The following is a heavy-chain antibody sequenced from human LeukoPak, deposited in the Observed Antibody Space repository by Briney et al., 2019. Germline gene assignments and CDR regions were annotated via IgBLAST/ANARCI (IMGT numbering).Heavy chain of an antibody. V-gene: IGHV3-7*01. CDR3: ARDIAAAGLFFDY. CDR2: MKYDGSEK. CDR1: GFTLSSYW. Sequence: GGSLRLSCAASGFTLSSYWMSWVRQAPGKGLEWVANMKYDGSEKDYVDSVKGRFTISRDNAKNSLYLQMNSLRAEDTAVYYCARDIAAAGLFFDYWGQGTLVTVSS. D-gene: IGHD6-13*01. J-gene: IGHJ4*02.